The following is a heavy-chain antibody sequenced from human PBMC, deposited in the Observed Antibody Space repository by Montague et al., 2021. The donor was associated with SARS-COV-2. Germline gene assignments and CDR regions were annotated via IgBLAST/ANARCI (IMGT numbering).Heavy chain of an antibody. D-gene: IGHD2-15*01. CDR2: INDSGRT. Sequence: SETLSLTCAVYGGSFSGYYWSWIRQPPGRGLEWIGEINDSGRTNYNPSLKGRVTISVDTSKNQFSLRLSSVTAAETAVYYCARGYCSGSGCDYYYGMDVWGQGTTVTVSS. V-gene: IGHV4-34*01. CDR1: GGSFSGYY. J-gene: IGHJ6*02. CDR3: ARGYCSGSGCDYYYGMDV.